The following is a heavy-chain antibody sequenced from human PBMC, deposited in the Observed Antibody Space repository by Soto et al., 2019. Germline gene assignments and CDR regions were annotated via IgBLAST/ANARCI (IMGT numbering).Heavy chain of an antibody. J-gene: IGHJ5*02. CDR1: GFTFSSYA. CDR3: AKDHVPDYYGSGSYYNLKINWFDP. Sequence: PGGSLRLSCAASGFTFSSYAMSWVRQAPGKGLEWVSAISGSGGSTYYADSVKGRFTISRDNSKNTLYLQMNSLRAEDTAVYYCAKDHVPDYYGSGSYYNLKINWFDPWGQGTLVTVSS. CDR2: ISGSGGST. D-gene: IGHD3-10*01. V-gene: IGHV3-23*01.